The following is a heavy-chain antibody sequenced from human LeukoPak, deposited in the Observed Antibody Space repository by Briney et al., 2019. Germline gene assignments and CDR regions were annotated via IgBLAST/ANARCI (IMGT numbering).Heavy chain of an antibody. CDR2: IYSGGST. Sequence: GESLRLSCAASGFSVSSNYMSWVRHAPGQGLEGVSVIYSGGSTNFADSVKGKFTISRDNSRDSLQLQIDSLRSEDTGLYFCARDIWNWYDTSGYFVCWGQGTRVTVSS. J-gene: IGHJ4*02. CDR3: ARDIWNWYDTSGYFVC. V-gene: IGHV3-53*05. D-gene: IGHD3-22*01. CDR1: GFSVSSNY.